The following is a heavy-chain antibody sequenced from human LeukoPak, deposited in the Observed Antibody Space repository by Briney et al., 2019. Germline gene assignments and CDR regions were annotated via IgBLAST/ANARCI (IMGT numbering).Heavy chain of an antibody. CDR1: GYTFSSYY. Sequence: ASVKVSYNPSGYTFSSYYMHWVGQSPGQGLEWMGIINPGGGGTSYAQKFQGRVTMTRDTSTSTVYIELSSLRSEDTAVYYCAREYRGSSDPFDHWGQGTLVIVSS. CDR2: INPGGGGT. V-gene: IGHV1-46*01. J-gene: IGHJ4*02. D-gene: IGHD1-26*01. CDR3: AREYRGSSDPFDH.